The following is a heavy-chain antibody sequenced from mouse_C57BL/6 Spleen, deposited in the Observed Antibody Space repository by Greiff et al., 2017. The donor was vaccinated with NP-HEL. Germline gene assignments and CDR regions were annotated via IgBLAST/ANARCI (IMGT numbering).Heavy chain of an antibody. J-gene: IGHJ2*01. CDR1: RYAFSSSW. V-gene: IGHV1-82*01. Sequence: QVQLQQSGPELVKPGASVKISCKASRYAFSSSWMNWVKQRPGKGLEWIGRIYPGDGDTNYNGKFKGKATLTADKSSSTAYMQLSSLTSEDSAVYFCARSITTVVGYWGQGTTLTVSS. CDR3: ARSITTVVGY. CDR2: IYPGDGDT. D-gene: IGHD1-1*01.